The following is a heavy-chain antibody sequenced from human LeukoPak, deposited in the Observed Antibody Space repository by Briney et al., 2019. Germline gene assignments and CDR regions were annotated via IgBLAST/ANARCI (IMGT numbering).Heavy chain of an antibody. J-gene: IGHJ6*02. CDR1: GFTLSNYA. D-gene: IGHD4-17*01. CDR3: AGDTGFNYGTHYGMDV. V-gene: IGHV3-23*01. Sequence: GGSLRLSCAASGFTLSNYAMSWVRQSPGKGLEWVSGVSGTGTYTYFADSVKGRFTLSRDNSRNTLFLQMNSLKAEHTAVYYCAGDTGFNYGTHYGMDVWGQGTTVTVSS. CDR2: VSGTGTYT.